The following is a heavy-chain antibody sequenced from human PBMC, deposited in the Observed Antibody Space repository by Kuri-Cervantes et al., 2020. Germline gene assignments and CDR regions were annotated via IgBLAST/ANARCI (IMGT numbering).Heavy chain of an antibody. J-gene: IGHJ4*02. CDR1: GFTFSSYG. Sequence: GGSLRLSCAASGFTFSSYGMHWVRQAPGKGLEWVAVISYDGSNKYYADSVKGRFIFSRDESKNTLYLQMNSLRAEDTAVYYCARAASAGHVDYWGQGTLVTVSS. CDR2: ISYDGSNK. D-gene: IGHD4/OR15-4a*01. CDR3: ARAASAGHVDY. V-gene: IGHV3-30*03.